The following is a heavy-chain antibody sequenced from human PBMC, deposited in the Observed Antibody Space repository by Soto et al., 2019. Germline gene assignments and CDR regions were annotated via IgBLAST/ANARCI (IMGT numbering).Heavy chain of an antibody. Sequence: GGSLRLSCAASGFTFNNCGMSWVRQAPGKGLEWVSAISESGGSTYYADSVKGRFTISRDNSRNTLFLQLESLRAEDTAVYYCAKRGITIFGVVTPYYFDYWGPGTLVTVSS. CDR3: AKRGITIFGVVTPYYFDY. V-gene: IGHV3-23*01. D-gene: IGHD3-3*01. CDR1: GFTFNNCG. J-gene: IGHJ4*02. CDR2: ISESGGST.